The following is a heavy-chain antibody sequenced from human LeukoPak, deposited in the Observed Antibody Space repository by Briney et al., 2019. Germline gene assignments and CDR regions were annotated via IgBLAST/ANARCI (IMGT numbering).Heavy chain of an antibody. D-gene: IGHD1-26*01. V-gene: IGHV3-23*01. CDR2: ISGSGGST. J-gene: IGHJ4*02. Sequence: GGSLRLSCAASGFTFSSYAMSWVRRAPGKGLEWVSAISGSGGSTYYADSVKGRFTISRDNSKNTLYLQMNSLRAEDTAVYYCAKVYSGSYFGFDYWGQGTLVTVSS. CDR3: AKVYSGSYFGFDY. CDR1: GFTFSSYA.